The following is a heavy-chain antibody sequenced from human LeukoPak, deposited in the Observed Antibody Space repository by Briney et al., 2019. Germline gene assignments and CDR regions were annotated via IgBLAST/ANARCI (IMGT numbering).Heavy chain of an antibody. V-gene: IGHV3-48*03. J-gene: IGHJ4*02. D-gene: IGHD1-26*01. CDR3: AIKISGSYYENIDY. Sequence: GGSLRLSCAASGFTFGTYEMNWVRQAPGRGLEWVSYISSSGSATYYADSVKGRFTVFRDNTKNSLYLQMNSLTAEDTAVYYCAIKISGSYYENIDYWGQGALVTVSS. CDR1: GFTFGTYE. CDR2: ISSSGSAT.